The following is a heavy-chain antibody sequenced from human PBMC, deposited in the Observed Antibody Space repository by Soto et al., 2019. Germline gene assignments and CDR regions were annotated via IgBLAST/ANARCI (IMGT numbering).Heavy chain of an antibody. CDR1: GFTFSSYA. CDR3: ASLGYCSSTSCYFLDP. CDR2: ISGSGGST. V-gene: IGHV3-23*01. D-gene: IGHD2-2*01. J-gene: IGHJ5*02. Sequence: GGSLRLSCAASGFTFSSYAMSWVRQAPGKGLEWVSAISGSGGSTYYADSVKGRFTISRDNSKNTLYLQMNSLRAEDTAVYYCASLGYCSSTSCYFLDPWGQGTLVTVSS.